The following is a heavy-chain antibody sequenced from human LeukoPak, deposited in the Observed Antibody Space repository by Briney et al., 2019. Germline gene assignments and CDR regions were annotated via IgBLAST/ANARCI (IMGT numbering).Heavy chain of an antibody. CDR3: AGYYDSSGNFDY. CDR2: IYRSGST. D-gene: IGHD3-22*01. J-gene: IGHJ4*02. CDR1: GGSISSGGYS. Sequence: SQTLSLTCAVSGGSISSGGYSWSWIRQPPGKGLEWIGYIYRSGSTYYNPSLKSRVTISVDRSKNQFSLKLSSVTAADTAVYYCAGYYDSSGNFDYRGQGTLVTVSS. V-gene: IGHV4-30-2*01.